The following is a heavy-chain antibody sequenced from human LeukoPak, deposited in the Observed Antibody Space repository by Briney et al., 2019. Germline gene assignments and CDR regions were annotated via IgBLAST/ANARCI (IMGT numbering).Heavy chain of an antibody. Sequence: PGGSLRLSCAASGFTVSSNYMSRVRQAPGKGLEWVSVIYSGGSTYFADSVKGRFTISRHNSKNTLYLQINSLRAEDTAVYYCARAGPYDAFDIWGQGTMVTVSS. V-gene: IGHV3-53*04. CDR1: GFTVSSNY. CDR2: IYSGGST. D-gene: IGHD1-14*01. CDR3: ARAGPYDAFDI. J-gene: IGHJ3*02.